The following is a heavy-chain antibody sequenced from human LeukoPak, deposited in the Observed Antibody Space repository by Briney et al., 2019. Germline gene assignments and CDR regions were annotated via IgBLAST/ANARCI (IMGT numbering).Heavy chain of an antibody. D-gene: IGHD6-13*01. J-gene: IGHJ3*02. Sequence: GRSLRLSCAASGFTFDDYAMHWVRQAPGKGLEWVSGISWNSGSIGYADSVKGRFTISRDNAKNSLYLQMNSLRAEDTALYYCAKVGDGYSSSWKNAFDIWGQGTMVTVSS. CDR2: ISWNSGSI. V-gene: IGHV3-9*01. CDR3: AKVGDGYSSSWKNAFDI. CDR1: GFTFDDYA.